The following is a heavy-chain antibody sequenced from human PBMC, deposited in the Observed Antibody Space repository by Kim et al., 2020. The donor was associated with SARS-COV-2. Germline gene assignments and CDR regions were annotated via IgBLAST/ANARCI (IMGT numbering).Heavy chain of an antibody. V-gene: IGHV4-31*11. CDR3: ARAPLGGLWYFDL. D-gene: IGHD3-3*01. CDR1: GGSISSGNYY. Sequence: SETLSLTCAVSGGSISSGNYYWSWIRQHPRKGLEWIGYIDNSASTYYSSSLKSRVSISVDTSKKQFSLRLSSVTAADTAVYYCARAPLGGLWYFDLWGRG. J-gene: IGHJ2*01. CDR2: IDNSAST.